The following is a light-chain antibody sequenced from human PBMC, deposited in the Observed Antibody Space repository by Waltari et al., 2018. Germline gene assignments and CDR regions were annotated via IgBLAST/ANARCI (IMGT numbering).Light chain of an antibody. V-gene: IGLV3-25*03. J-gene: IGLJ1*01. CDR3: QSADTSETYF. CDR1: TLSKHY. Sequence: SYELTQPPSVSVSPGQTARISCSGNTLSKHYSYWYQQKPGQAPVLVMYKDSERPSGIPERFSGSSSGTTVTLTISGVPAEDEADYYCQSADTSETYFFGTGTKVTVL. CDR2: KDS.